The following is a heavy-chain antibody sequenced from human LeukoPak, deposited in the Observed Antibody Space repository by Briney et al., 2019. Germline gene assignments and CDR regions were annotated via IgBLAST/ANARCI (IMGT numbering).Heavy chain of an antibody. J-gene: IGHJ4*02. CDR3: TTVGATRDYFDY. CDR1: GFTFSNAW. V-gene: IGHV3-15*01. CDR2: IKNKTDGGTT. Sequence: TGGSLRPSCAASGFTFSNAWMSWVSQAPGEGLGWVGRIKNKTDGGTTDYAAPVKGRFTISRDDSTNTLYLQMNSLKTEYTAVYYCTTVGATRDYFDYWGQGTLVTVSS. D-gene: IGHD1-26*01.